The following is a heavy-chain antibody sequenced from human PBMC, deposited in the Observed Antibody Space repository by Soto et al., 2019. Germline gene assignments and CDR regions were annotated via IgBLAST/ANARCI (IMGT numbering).Heavy chain of an antibody. Sequence: SETLSLTCTVSGGSISSAAYCWSWIRQSPDKGLEWIGHIYDGGTTYSSPSLKGRVTISADTSETQFSLKLSSVTAADTAVYYCARARITMVRGVRRWFDPWGQGTLVT. D-gene: IGHD3-10*01. CDR2: IYDGGTT. CDR3: ARARITMVRGVRRWFDP. V-gene: IGHV4-30-4*01. J-gene: IGHJ5*02. CDR1: GGSISSAAYC.